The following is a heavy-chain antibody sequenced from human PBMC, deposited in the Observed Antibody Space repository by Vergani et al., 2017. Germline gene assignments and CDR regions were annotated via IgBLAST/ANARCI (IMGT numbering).Heavy chain of an antibody. CDR2: IYHSGST. J-gene: IGHJ5*02. Sequence: QVQLQESGPGLVKPSETLSLTCTVSGYSISSGYYWGWIRQPPGKGLEWIGSIYHSGSTYYNPSLKSRVTISVEPSKNQFSLKLSSVTAADPAVYYCARGSGGYVWGSYEAWFDPWGQGTLVTVSS. CDR3: ARGSGGYVWGSYEAWFDP. V-gene: IGHV4-38-2*02. CDR1: GYSISSGYY. D-gene: IGHD3-16*01.